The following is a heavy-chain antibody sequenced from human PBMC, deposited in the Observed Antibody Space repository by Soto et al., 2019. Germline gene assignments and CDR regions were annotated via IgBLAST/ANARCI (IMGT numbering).Heavy chain of an antibody. D-gene: IGHD3-16*02. CDR2: IYHSGST. CDR1: GYSISSGYY. CDR3: ARAYYDYVWGSYRLNWFDP. J-gene: IGHJ5*02. V-gene: IGHV4-38-2*01. Sequence: LSLTCAVSGYSISSGYYWGWIRQPPGKGLEWIGSIYHSGSTYYNPSLKSRVTISVDTSKNQFSLKLSSVTAADTAVYYCARAYYDYVWGSYRLNWFDPWGQGTLVTVSS.